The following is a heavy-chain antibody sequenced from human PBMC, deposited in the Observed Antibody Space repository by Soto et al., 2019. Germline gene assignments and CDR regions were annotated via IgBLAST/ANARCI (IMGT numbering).Heavy chain of an antibody. D-gene: IGHD6-13*01. CDR3: AAGEASSRNLAPYYLDF. CDR2: IHYSGTT. CDR1: GGSMRNYF. V-gene: IGHV4-59*01. Sequence: XGTLSLTCTVSGGSMRNYFWTWIRQPPGKGLEWIGYIHYSGTTSFFPSYNPSLRSRVTISEDTSKNQFSLKLLPVTTADTAVYFCAAGEASSRNLAPYYLDFWGQGTLVTVSS. J-gene: IGHJ4*02.